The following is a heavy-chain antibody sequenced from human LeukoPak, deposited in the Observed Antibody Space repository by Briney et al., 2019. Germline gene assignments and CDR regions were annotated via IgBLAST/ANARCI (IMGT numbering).Heavy chain of an antibody. CDR2: IYHSGST. D-gene: IGHD3-9*01. CDR3: ARVQRYYDILTAYYIPKGLDH. J-gene: IGHJ4*02. V-gene: IGHV4-30-4*01. Sequence: PSETLSLTCTVSGGSISSGDYYWSWLRQPPGKGLEWIGNIYHSGSTYYNPSLKSRPTISVDTSNNQFSLKLSSVTAADTAVYYCARVQRYYDILTAYYIPKGLDHWGQGTLVTVSS. CDR1: GGSISSGDYY.